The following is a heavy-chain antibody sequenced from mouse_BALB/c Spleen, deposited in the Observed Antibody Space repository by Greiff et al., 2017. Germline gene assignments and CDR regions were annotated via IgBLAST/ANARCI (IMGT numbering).Heavy chain of an antibody. D-gene: IGHD1-1*01. CDR3: ARKLRSGYFDY. V-gene: IGHV3-6*02. J-gene: IGHJ2*01. Sequence: EVQLQESGPGLVKPSQSLSLTCSVTGYSITSGYYWNWIRQFPGNKLEWMGYISYDGSNNYNPSLKNRISITRDTSKNQFFLKLNSVTTEDTATYYCARKLRSGYFDYWGQGTTLTVSS. CDR1: GYSITSGYY. CDR2: ISYDGSN.